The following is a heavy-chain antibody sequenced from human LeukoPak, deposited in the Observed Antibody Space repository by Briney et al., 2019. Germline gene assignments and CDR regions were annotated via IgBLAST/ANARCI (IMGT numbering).Heavy chain of an antibody. CDR1: GYSISSGYY. CDR2: IYHSGIT. D-gene: IGHD3-22*01. J-gene: IGHJ3*02. V-gene: IGHV4-38-2*02. Sequence: KTSETLSLTCTVSGYSISSGYYWGWIRQPPGKGLEWIGSIYHSGITYYNPSLKSRVTISVDTSKNQFSLKLSSVTAADTAVYFCARGPYSYDSSGAFDIWGQGTMVTVSS. CDR3: ARGPYSYDSSGAFDI.